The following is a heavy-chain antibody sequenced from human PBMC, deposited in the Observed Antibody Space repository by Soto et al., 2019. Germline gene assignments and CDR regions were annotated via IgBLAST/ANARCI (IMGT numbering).Heavy chain of an antibody. CDR3: AKDVEYGDYRLYVFDY. D-gene: IGHD4-17*01. J-gene: IGHJ4*02. Sequence: GGSLRLSCAASGFTFSSYAMHWVRQAPGKGLEWVAAISYDGSNKYYADSVKGRFTISRDNSKNTLYLQMNSLRAEDTAVYYCAKDVEYGDYRLYVFDYWGQGTLVTVSS. CDR2: ISYDGSNK. CDR1: GFTFSSYA. V-gene: IGHV3-30*18.